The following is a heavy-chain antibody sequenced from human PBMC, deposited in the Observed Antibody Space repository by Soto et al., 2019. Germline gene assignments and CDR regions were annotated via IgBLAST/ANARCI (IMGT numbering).Heavy chain of an antibody. J-gene: IGHJ5*02. V-gene: IGHV4-31*03. Sequence: QVQLQESGPGLVKPSQTLTLTCTVSGGSISSSDYYWSWIRQHPGKGLEWIGTIYFSGTTYYNPSLKSRVTISVDTSKSQFSLKLSSVTAADTAVYYWARRDRSGFSYWLDTWGQGTLVTVSS. CDR2: IYFSGTT. CDR3: ARRDRSGFSYWLDT. D-gene: IGHD3-22*01. CDR1: GGSISSSDYY.